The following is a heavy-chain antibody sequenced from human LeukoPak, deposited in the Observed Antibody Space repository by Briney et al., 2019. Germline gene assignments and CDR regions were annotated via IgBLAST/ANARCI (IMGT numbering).Heavy chain of an antibody. CDR2: ISYDGSNK. Sequence: GGSVRLSCAASGFTFSSYAMHWVRQAPGKGLEWVAVISYDGSNKYYADSVKGRFTISRDNSKNTLYLQMNSLRAEDTAVYYCARAYDPQPAGYFDYWGQGTLVTVSS. D-gene: IGHD3-22*01. J-gene: IGHJ4*02. CDR3: ARAYDPQPAGYFDY. CDR1: GFTFSSYA. V-gene: IGHV3-30-3*01.